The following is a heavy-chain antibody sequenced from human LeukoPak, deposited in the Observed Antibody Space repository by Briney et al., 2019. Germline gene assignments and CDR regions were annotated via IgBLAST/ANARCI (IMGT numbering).Heavy chain of an antibody. V-gene: IGHV1-8*01. CDR2: MNPNSGNA. D-gene: IGHD3-10*01. J-gene: IGHJ5*02. Sequence: ASVKVSCKASGYTFTSYDINWVRQATGQGLEWMGWMNPNSGNAGYAQKFQGRVTMTRNTSISTAYMELSSLRSEDTAVYYCARDYYYGSGSYYNWFDPWGQGTLVTVSS. CDR1: GYTFTSYD. CDR3: ARDYYYGSGSYYNWFDP.